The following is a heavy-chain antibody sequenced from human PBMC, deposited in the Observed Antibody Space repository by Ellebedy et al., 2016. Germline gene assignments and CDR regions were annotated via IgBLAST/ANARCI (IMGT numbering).Heavy chain of an antibody. Sequence: GESLKISCAASGFTFSSTWMTWLRQAPGKGLEWVANIKQDGSEKTYVDSVKGRFTISRDNAKNSLYLQMDSLRAEDTAVYYCARGSGYSDYWGQGTLVTVSS. CDR1: GFTFSSTW. D-gene: IGHD3-3*01. CDR2: IKQDGSEK. J-gene: IGHJ4*02. V-gene: IGHV3-7*04. CDR3: ARGSGYSDY.